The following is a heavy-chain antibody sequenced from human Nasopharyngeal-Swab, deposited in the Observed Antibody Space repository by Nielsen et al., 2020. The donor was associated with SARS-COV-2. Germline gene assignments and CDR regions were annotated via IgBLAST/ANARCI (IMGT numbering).Heavy chain of an antibody. V-gene: IGHV4-30-4*01. D-gene: IGHD3-22*01. CDR2: ISYRASA. CDR3: AREGDNSGYNWFDP. Sequence: SETLSLTCTVSGGSIRSAEHYWSWIRQPPGKGLEWIGYISYRASAYYNPSLKSRVTISVDTSKNQFSLKLTSVTAADTALYYCAREGDNSGYNWFDPWGQGTLVTVSS. J-gene: IGHJ5*02. CDR1: GGSIRSAEHY.